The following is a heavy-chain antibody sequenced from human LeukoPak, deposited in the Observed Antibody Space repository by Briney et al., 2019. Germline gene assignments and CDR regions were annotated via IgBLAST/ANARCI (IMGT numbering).Heavy chain of an antibody. CDR1: GFTVSSNY. D-gene: IGHD3-3*01. V-gene: IGHV3-53*01. J-gene: IGHJ3*02. CDR3: ARDSPNYDFWSGYSRGAFDI. Sequence: PGGSLRLSCAASGFTVSSNYMSWVRQAPGKGLEWVSVIYSGGSTYYADSVKGRFTISRDNSKNTLYLQMNSLRAEDTAVYYCARDSPNYDFWSGYSRGAFDIWGQGTMVTVSS. CDR2: IYSGGST.